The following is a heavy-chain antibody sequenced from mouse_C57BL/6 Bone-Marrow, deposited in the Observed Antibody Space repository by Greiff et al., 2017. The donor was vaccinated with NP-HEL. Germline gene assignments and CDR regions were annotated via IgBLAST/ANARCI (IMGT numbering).Heavy chain of an antibody. V-gene: IGHV14-4*01. CDR2: IDPENGDT. Sequence: EVKLQESGAELVRPGASVKLSCTASGFNIKDDYMHWVKQRPEQGLEWIGWIDPENGDTEYASKFQGKATITADTYSNTAYLQLSSLTSEDTAVYYCTQGSSYFDYWGQGTTLTVSS. CDR3: TQGSSYFDY. J-gene: IGHJ2*01. CDR1: GFNIKDDY. D-gene: IGHD1-1*01.